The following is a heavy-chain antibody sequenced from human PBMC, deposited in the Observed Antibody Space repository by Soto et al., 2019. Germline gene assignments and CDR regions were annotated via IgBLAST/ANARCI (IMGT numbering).Heavy chain of an antibody. Sequence: SVKVSCKASGGTFSSYAISWVRQAPGQGLEWMGGIIPIFGTANYAQKSQGRVTITADESTSTAYMELSSLRSEDTAVYYCARVDRQKFANHLPDFDIWGQGTMVTVS. CDR3: ARVDRQKFANHLPDFDI. CDR2: IIPIFGTA. V-gene: IGHV1-69*13. J-gene: IGHJ3*02. CDR1: GGTFSSYA. D-gene: IGHD5-12*01.